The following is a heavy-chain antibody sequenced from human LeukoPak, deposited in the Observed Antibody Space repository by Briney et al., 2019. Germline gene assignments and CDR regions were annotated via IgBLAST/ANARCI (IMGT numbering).Heavy chain of an antibody. D-gene: IGHD3-3*01. Sequence: SETLSLTXTVSGGSISSGSYYWSWIRQPAGKGLEWIGRIYTSGSTNYNPSLKSRVTISVDTSKNQFSLKLSSVTAADTAVYYCAREADFGVGNWFDPWGQGTLVTVSS. J-gene: IGHJ5*02. V-gene: IGHV4-61*02. CDR1: GGSISSGSYY. CDR2: IYTSGST. CDR3: AREADFGVGNWFDP.